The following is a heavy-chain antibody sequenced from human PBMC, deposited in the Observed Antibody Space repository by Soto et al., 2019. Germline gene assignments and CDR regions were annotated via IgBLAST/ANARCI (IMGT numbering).Heavy chain of an antibody. CDR2: ISWNSGSI. V-gene: IGHV3-9*01. Sequence: PGGSLRLSCAASGFTFDDYAMHWVRQAPGKGLEWVSGISWNSGSIGYADSVKGRFTISRDNAKNSLYLQMNSLRAEDTALYYCAKDMLSSSGSYHDAFDIWGQGTMVTVSS. CDR3: AKDMLSSSGSYHDAFDI. CDR1: GFTFDDYA. J-gene: IGHJ3*02. D-gene: IGHD1-26*01.